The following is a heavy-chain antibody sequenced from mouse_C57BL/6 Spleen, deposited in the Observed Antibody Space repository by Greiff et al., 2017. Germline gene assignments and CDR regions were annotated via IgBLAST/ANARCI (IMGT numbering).Heavy chain of an antibody. J-gene: IGHJ3*01. D-gene: IGHD2-3*01. Sequence: QVQLQQSGAELVRPGASVTLSCKASGYTFTDYEMHWVKQTPVHGLEWIGAIDPETGGTAYNQKFKGKAILTADKSSSTAYMELRSLTSEDSAVXYCTDGYYVGFAYWGQGTLVTVSA. CDR3: TDGYYVGFAY. CDR1: GYTFTDYE. CDR2: IDPETGGT. V-gene: IGHV1-15*01.